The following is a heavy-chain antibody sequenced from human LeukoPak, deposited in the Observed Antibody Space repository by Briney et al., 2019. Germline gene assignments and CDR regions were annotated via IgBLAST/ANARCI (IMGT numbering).Heavy chain of an antibody. D-gene: IGHD7-27*01. CDR1: GGSISSSRDF. CDR3: ASFNWESLPDS. J-gene: IGHJ4*02. V-gene: IGHV4-39*07. CDR2: IYYSGST. Sequence: SETLSLTCTVSGGSISSSRDFWGWIRQPPGKGLEWIGSIYYSGSTYYNPSLKSRVTISVDTSKNQFSLKLSSVSAADTAVYYCASFNWESLPDSWGQGILVTVSS.